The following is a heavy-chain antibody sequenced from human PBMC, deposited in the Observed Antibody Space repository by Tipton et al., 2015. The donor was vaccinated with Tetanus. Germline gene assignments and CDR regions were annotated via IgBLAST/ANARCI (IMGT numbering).Heavy chain of an antibody. CDR2: ISSSGSTI. D-gene: IGHD5-18*01. Sequence: SLRLSCAASGFTFSDYYMSWIRQAPGKGLEWVSYISSSGSTIYYADSVKGRFTISRDNAKNPLYLQMNSLRAEDTAVYYCASLSSGYSYYYYYYMDVWGKGTTVTVSS. J-gene: IGHJ6*03. CDR1: GFTFSDYY. CDR3: ASLSSGYSYYYYYYMDV. V-gene: IGHV3-11*01.